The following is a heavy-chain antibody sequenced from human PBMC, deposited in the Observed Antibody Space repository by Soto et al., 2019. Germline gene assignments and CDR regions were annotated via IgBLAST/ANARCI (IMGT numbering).Heavy chain of an antibody. CDR3: ARVERNDFWSGYPYYFDY. D-gene: IGHD3-3*01. CDR1: GGSISSSNW. J-gene: IGHJ4*02. Sequence: SETLSLTCAVSGGSISSSNWWSWVRQPPGKGLEWIGEIYHSGSTNYNPSLKSRVTISVDKSKNQFSLKLSSVTAADTAVYYCARVERNDFWSGYPYYFDYWGQGTLVTVSS. V-gene: IGHV4-4*02. CDR2: IYHSGST.